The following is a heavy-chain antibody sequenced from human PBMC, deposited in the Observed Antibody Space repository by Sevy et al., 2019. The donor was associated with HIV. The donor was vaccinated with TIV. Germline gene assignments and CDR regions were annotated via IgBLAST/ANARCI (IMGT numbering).Heavy chain of an antibody. V-gene: IGHV3-23*01. J-gene: IGHJ4*02. CDR3: AKDYYGVGGYYFDY. Sequence: GGSLGLSCEASGFIFSSYAMSWVRQAPGKGLEWVSGINGGGDSTWYADSVKGRFTISRDNSKKVLYLQMNSLRAEDTAFYYCAKDYYGVGGYYFDYWSQGTLVTVSS. D-gene: IGHD4-17*01. CDR1: GFIFSSYA. CDR2: INGGGDST.